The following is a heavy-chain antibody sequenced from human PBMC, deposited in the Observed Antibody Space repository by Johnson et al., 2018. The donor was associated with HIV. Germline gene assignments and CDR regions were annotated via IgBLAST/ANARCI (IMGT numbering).Heavy chain of an antibody. J-gene: IGHJ3*02. D-gene: IGHD3-9*01. V-gene: IGHV3-30*04. CDR1: GFTFSSYA. CDR3: AKDGPVLRYFDWSDAFDI. CDR2: ISYDGSNK. Sequence: VQLVESGGGVVQPGRSLRLSCAASGFTFSSYAMHWVRQAPGKGLEWVAVISYDGSNKYYADSVKGRFTISRDNSKNTLYLQMNSLRAEDTAVYYCAKDGPVLRYFDWSDAFDIWGQGTMVTVPS.